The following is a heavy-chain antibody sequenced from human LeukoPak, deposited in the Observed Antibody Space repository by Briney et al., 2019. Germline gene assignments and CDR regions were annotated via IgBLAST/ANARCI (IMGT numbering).Heavy chain of an antibody. Sequence: GGSLRLSCAASGFSFSNYGMHWVRQAPGKGLEWVAVIWYDGSNKYYADSVKGRFTISRDNSKNTLYVQMSSLRAEDTAVYYCARDGVRGFTATTPFDYWGPGTLVTVSS. J-gene: IGHJ4*02. CDR2: IWYDGSNK. CDR3: ARDGVRGFTATTPFDY. D-gene: IGHD4-17*01. V-gene: IGHV3-33*01. CDR1: GFSFSNYG.